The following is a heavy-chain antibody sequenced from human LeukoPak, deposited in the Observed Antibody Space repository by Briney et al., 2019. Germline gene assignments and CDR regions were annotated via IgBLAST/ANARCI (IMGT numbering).Heavy chain of an antibody. CDR1: GYTFTGYY. CDR3: ARDSVFHHDFWSGYYRNWFDP. Sequence: ASVKVSCKASGYTFTGYYMHWVRQAPGQGLEWMGWINPNSGGTNYAQKFQGRVTMTRGTSISTAYMELSRLRSDDTAVYYCARDSVFHHDFWSGYYRNWFDPWGQGTLVTVSS. J-gene: IGHJ5*02. CDR2: INPNSGGT. V-gene: IGHV1-2*02. D-gene: IGHD3-3*01.